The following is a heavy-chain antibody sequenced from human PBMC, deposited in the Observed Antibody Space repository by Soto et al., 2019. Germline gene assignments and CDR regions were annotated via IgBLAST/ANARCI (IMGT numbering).Heavy chain of an antibody. J-gene: IGHJ6*02. Sequence: QSPTLSLTCTVSGGSVSSGSYYWSWIRQPPGKGLEWIGYIYYSGSTNYNPSLKSRVTISVDTSKNQFSLKLSSVTAADTAVYYCARQGSYPDYYYYGMDVWGQGTTVTVSS. CDR2: IYYSGST. D-gene: IGHD1-26*01. CDR3: ARQGSYPDYYYYGMDV. V-gene: IGHV4-61*01. CDR1: GGSVSSGSYY.